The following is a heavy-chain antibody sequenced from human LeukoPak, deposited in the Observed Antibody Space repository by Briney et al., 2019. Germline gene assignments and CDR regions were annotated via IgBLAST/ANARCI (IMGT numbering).Heavy chain of an antibody. D-gene: IGHD2-15*01. V-gene: IGHV3-48*04. J-gene: IGHJ4*02. CDR3: EGDRGGSYSAIDY. Sequence: GGSLRLSCAASGFTFSSYSLNWVRQAPGKGLEWVSFISSSSITIYYADSVKGRFTISRDNAEKSLYLQMNSMRAEDTAVYYCEGDRGGSYSAIDYWGQGTLVTVSS. CDR1: GFTFSSYS. CDR2: ISSSSITI.